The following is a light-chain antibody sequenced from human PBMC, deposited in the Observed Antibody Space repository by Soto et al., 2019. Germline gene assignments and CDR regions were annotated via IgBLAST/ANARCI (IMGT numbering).Light chain of an antibody. CDR1: QGISSY. CDR3: QQLNSYPLT. Sequence: IQLTQSPSSLSASVGDRVTITCRASQGISSYLAWYQQKPGKAPKLLIYAASTLQSGVPSRFSGSGSGTDFTLTTSSLQPEDFATYYCQQLNSYPLTFRGGTKVDIX. CDR2: AAS. J-gene: IGKJ4*01. V-gene: IGKV1-9*01.